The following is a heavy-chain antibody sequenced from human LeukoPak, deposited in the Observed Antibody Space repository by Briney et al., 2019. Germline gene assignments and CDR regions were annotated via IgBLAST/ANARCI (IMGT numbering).Heavy chain of an antibody. Sequence: SETLSLICTVSGGSISSYYWSWIRQPPGKGLEWIGYIYYSGSTNYNPSLKSRVTISVDTSKNQFSLKLSSVTAADTAVYYCARGGVGGSSWYDGGGTVEWFDPWGQGTLVTVSS. D-gene: IGHD6-13*01. J-gene: IGHJ5*02. V-gene: IGHV4-59*01. CDR2: IYYSGST. CDR1: GGSISSYY. CDR3: ARGGVGGSSWYDGGGTVEWFDP.